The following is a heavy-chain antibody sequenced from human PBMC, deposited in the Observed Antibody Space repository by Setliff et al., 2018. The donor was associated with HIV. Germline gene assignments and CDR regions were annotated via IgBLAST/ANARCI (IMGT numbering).Heavy chain of an antibody. CDR1: GGSIHSGHYY. J-gene: IGHJ4*02. V-gene: IGHV4-31*03. D-gene: IGHD3-10*01. CDR2: IYYTGST. Sequence: KASETLSLTCSVSGGSIHSGHYYWSWIRHHPGKGLEWIGYIYYTGSTYFNPSLKSRLTLSIDTSKNQFSLKLSSVTAADTAVYYCARDRYAGEIDYWGQGTLVTVSS. CDR3: ARDRYAGEIDY.